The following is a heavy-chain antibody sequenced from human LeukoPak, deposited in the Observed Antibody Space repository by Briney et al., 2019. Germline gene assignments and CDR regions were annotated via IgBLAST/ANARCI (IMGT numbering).Heavy chain of an antibody. CDR1: GGSFSGYY. D-gene: IGHD1-26*01. CDR2: INHSGST. Sequence: ASETLSLTCAVYGGSFSGYYWSWIRQPPGKGLEWIGEINHSGSTNYNPSLKSRVTISVDTSKNQFSLKLSSVTAADTAVYYCARHWGIVGATYYYYYYMDVWGKGTTVTVSS. J-gene: IGHJ6*03. V-gene: IGHV4-34*01. CDR3: ARHWGIVGATYYYYYYMDV.